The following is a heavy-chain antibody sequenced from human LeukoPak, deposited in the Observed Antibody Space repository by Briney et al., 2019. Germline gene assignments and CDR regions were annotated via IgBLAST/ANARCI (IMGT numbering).Heavy chain of an antibody. CDR3: AKATGYLL. CDR1: GFTFSSYG. D-gene: IGHD1-14*01. V-gene: IGHV3-23*01. J-gene: IGHJ4*02. Sequence: GGSLRLSCAASGFTFSSYGMSWVRQAPGKGLEWVSTISNSDGSTYYADSVKGRFSISRDNSENTLYLQMNSLRAEDTAVYYCAKATGYLLWGQGTLVTVSS. CDR2: ISNSDGST.